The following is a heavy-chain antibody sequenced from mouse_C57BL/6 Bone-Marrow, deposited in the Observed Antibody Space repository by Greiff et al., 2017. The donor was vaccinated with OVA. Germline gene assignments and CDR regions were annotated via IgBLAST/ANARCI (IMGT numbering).Heavy chain of an antibody. V-gene: IGHV2-2*01. CDR1: GFSLTSYG. CDR3: ARKEVVKGHWYFDV. D-gene: IGHD1-1*02. CDR2: IWSGGST. Sequence: QVQLKESGPGLVQPSQSLSITCTVSGFSLTSYGVHWVRQSPGKGLEWLGVIWSGGSTDYNAAFISRLSISKDNSKSQVFFKMNSLQADDTAIYYCARKEVVKGHWYFDVWGTGTTVTVSS. J-gene: IGHJ1*03.